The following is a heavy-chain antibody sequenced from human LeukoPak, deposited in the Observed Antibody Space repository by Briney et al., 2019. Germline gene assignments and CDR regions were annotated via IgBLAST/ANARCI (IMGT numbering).Heavy chain of an antibody. V-gene: IGHV3-73*01. D-gene: IGHD1-26*01. CDR1: GFTFSGSA. J-gene: IGHJ4*02. Sequence: GGSLRLSCATSGFTFSGSAMHWVRQASGKGLEWVGRIRSKANSYATAYAASVKGRFTISRDNSKNTLYLQMNSLRAEDTAVYYCAKGPYSGSYNYYFDYWGQGTLVTVSS. CDR2: IRSKANSYAT. CDR3: AKGPYSGSYNYYFDY.